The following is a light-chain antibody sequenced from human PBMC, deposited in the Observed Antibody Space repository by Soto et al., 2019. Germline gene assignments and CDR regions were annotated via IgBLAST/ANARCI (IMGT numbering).Light chain of an antibody. J-gene: IGKJ4*01. CDR1: QSVLYSSNNKNY. V-gene: IGKV4-1*01. CDR2: WAS. Sequence: DIVMTQSPDSLAVSLGERATINCKSSQSVLYSSNNKNYLAWYQQKPGQPHKLLIYWASTRESGVPNRFSGSWSGTDFTLTISSLQAEDVAVYYCQQYDRTPLTFGGGTKVEIK. CDR3: QQYDRTPLT.